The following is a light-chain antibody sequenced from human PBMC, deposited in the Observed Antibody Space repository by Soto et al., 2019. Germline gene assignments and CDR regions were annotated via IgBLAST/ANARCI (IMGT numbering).Light chain of an antibody. CDR2: GAS. Sequence: EVVLAQSPATLSLSQGERATPACRASQSVSTYLAWYQQKPGQAPRLLIYGASSSATGIPDRFSGSGSGTDFTLTISSLEPEDFVVYYCQQYGRWPLSFGGGTLLEI. CDR1: QSVSTY. CDR3: QQYGRWPLS. V-gene: IGKV3-20*01. J-gene: IGKJ5*01.